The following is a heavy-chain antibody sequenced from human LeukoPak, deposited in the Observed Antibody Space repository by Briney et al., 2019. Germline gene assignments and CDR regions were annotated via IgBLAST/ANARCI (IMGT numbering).Heavy chain of an antibody. CDR3: AIGLGYCTNGVCYQGY. CDR2: ISWNSGSI. CDR1: GFTFDDYA. J-gene: IGHJ4*02. Sequence: GGSLRLSCAASGFTFDDYAMHWVRQAPGKGLEWVSGISWNSGSIGYADSVKGRFTISRDNAKNSLYLQMNSLRAEDTALYYCAIGLGYCTNGVCYQGYWGQGTLVTVSS. D-gene: IGHD2-8*01. V-gene: IGHV3-9*01.